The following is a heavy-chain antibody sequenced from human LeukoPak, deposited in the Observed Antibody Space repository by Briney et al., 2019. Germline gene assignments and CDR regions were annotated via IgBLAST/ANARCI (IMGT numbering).Heavy chain of an antibody. Sequence: ASVKVSCEASGYTFTGYYMHWVRQAPGQGLEWMGRINPNSGGTNYAQKFQGRVTVTRDTSISTAYMELSRLRSDDTAVYYCVRSQGIAAAGLDYWGQGTLVTVSS. D-gene: IGHD6-13*01. J-gene: IGHJ4*02. CDR3: VRSQGIAAAGLDY. CDR2: INPNSGGT. V-gene: IGHV1-2*06. CDR1: GYTFTGYY.